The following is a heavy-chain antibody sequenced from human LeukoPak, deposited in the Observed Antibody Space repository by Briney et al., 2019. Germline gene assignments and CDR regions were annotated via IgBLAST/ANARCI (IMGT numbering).Heavy chain of an antibody. J-gene: IGHJ6*03. D-gene: IGHD1-14*01. V-gene: IGHV3-23*01. CDR3: ARNEAGYHYYSGV. CDR1: GFTFSNYA. Sequence: PGGSLRLSCAASGFTFSNYAMIWFRQAPGKGLECVSTINGEMNFKYYADSVKGRFTISRDNSENTLYLHMSNMRPEDTATYYCARNEAGYHYYSGVWGEGTAVTVSS. CDR2: INGEMNFK.